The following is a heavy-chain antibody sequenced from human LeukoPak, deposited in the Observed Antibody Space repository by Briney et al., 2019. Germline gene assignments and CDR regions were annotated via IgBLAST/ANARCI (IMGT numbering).Heavy chain of an antibody. CDR2: INPSGGST. D-gene: IGHD3-3*01. CDR1: GYTFTGYY. Sequence: SVKVSCKASGYTFTGYYMHWVRQAPGQGLEWMGIINPSGGSTSYAQKFQGRVTMTRDTSTSTVYMELSSLRSEDTAVYYCAREGRITIFGVVRHPDYWGQGTLVTVSS. V-gene: IGHV1-46*03. CDR3: AREGRITIFGVVRHPDY. J-gene: IGHJ4*02.